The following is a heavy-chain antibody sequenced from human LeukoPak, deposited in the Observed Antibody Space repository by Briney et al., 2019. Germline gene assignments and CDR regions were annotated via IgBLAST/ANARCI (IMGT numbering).Heavy chain of an antibody. V-gene: IGHV3-74*01. CDR2: IKPDESST. CDR3: TTLYGGSLDY. J-gene: IGHJ4*02. D-gene: IGHD5-12*01. Sequence: GGSLGLSCAASGFIFSSYWMYWVRRAPGEGLVWVSRIKPDESSTSYADSVKGRFTISRDNAKNTLYLQMNSLRAEDTAIYYCTTLYGGSLDYWGQGTLVTVSS. CDR1: GFIFSSYW.